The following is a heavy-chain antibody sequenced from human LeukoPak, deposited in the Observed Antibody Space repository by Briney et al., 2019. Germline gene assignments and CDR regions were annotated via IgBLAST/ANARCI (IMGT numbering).Heavy chain of an antibody. V-gene: IGHV4-30-2*01. CDR3: ARDRSESYFDY. J-gene: IGHJ4*02. Sequence: SETLSLTCTVSGGSISSGSYYWSWIRQPPGKGLEWIGYIYHSGSTYYNPSLKSRVTISVDRSKNQFSLKLSSVTAADTAVYYCARDRSESYFDYWGQGTLVTVSS. CDR2: IYHSGST. CDR1: GGSISSGSYY.